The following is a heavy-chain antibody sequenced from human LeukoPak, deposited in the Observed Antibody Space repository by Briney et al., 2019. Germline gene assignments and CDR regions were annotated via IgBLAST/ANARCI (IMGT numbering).Heavy chain of an antibody. Sequence: PSETLSLTCTVSGGSISSYYWSWIRQPAGKGLDWVGRIYTSGSTNYNPSLKTRVTMSVDTSKNQFSLKLSSVTAADTAVYYCARDLGYDSSGYYGGDAFDIWGQGTMVTVSS. CDR1: GGSISSYY. CDR2: IYTSGST. D-gene: IGHD3-22*01. J-gene: IGHJ3*02. CDR3: ARDLGYDSSGYYGGDAFDI. V-gene: IGHV4-4*07.